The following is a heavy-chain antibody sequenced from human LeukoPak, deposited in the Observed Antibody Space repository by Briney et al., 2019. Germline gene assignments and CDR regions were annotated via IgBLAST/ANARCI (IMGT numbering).Heavy chain of an antibody. V-gene: IGHV3-66*01. CDR3: ARGFDYDFWSGYSAYFDY. D-gene: IGHD3-3*01. CDR1: GFTVSSNY. J-gene: IGHJ4*02. CDR2: IYSGGST. Sequence: GSLRLSCAASGFTVSSNYMSWVRQAPGKGLEWVSVIYSGGSTYYADSVKGRFTISRDNSKNTLYLQMNSLRAEDTAVYYCARGFDYDFWSGYSAYFDYWGQGTLVTVSS.